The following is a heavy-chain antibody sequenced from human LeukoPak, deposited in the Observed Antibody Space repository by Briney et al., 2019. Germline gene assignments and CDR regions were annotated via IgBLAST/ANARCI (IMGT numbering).Heavy chain of an antibody. V-gene: IGHV4-4*07. CDR3: ARRSPYYDFWSGYYKAAGWFDP. Sequence: PSETLSLTCTVSGGSISSYYRSWIRQPAGKGLEWIGRIYTSGSTNYNPSLKSRVTMSVDTSKNQFSLKLSSVTAADTAVYYCARRSPYYDFWSGYYKAAGWFDPWGQGTLVTVSS. D-gene: IGHD3-3*01. CDR2: IYTSGST. CDR1: GGSISSYY. J-gene: IGHJ5*02.